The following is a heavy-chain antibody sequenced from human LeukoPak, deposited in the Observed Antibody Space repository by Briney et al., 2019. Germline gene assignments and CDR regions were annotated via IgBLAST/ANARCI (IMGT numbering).Heavy chain of an antibody. CDR2: IYLSGST. J-gene: IGHJ3*02. CDR3: AREMATGIAVAGRGGAFDI. Sequence: PSGTLSLTCAVSGGSISSSNWWSWVRQPPGKGLEWIGEIYLSGSTNYNPSLKSRVTISVDKSKNQFSLKLSSVTAADTAVYYCAREMATGIAVAGRGGAFDIWGQGTMVTVSS. D-gene: IGHD6-19*01. V-gene: IGHV4-4*02. CDR1: GGSISSSNW.